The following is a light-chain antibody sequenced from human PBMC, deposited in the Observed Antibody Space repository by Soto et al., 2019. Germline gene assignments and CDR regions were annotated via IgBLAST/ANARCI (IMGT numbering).Light chain of an antibody. Sequence: QSVLTQPPSVSGAPGQRVTISCTGSSSNIGAGHVVHWYQQFPGRAPNLLIYGSSNRPSGVPDRFSGSKSGTSASLAITGLQAEDEADYYCQSYDNTLSASVFGWGTKVTVL. CDR2: GSS. CDR3: QSYDNTLSASV. CDR1: SSNIGAGHV. V-gene: IGLV1-40*01. J-gene: IGLJ2*01.